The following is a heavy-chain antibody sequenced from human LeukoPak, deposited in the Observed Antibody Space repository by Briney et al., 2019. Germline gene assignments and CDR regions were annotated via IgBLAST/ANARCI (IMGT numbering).Heavy chain of an antibody. CDR3: VRSANAFDI. V-gene: IGHV4-34*01. CDR1: GGSVSGYY. Sequence: SETLSLTCAVSGGSVSGYYWSWIRQPPGKGPEWSGKISHSGSTNYNPSLKSRVTISVDTSTNQFSLNLSSVTAADTAVYYCVRSANAFDIWGQGTMVTVSS. J-gene: IGHJ3*02. CDR2: ISHSGST.